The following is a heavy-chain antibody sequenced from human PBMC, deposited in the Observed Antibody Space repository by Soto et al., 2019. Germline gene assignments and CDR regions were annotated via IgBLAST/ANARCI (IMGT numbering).Heavy chain of an antibody. J-gene: IGHJ4*02. CDR3: ARDVGYYGSGRLDY. CDR1: GGSISSGGYY. D-gene: IGHD3-10*01. V-gene: IGHV4-31*03. CDR2: IYYSGST. Sequence: QVQLQESGPGLVKPSQTLSLTCTVSGGSISSGGYYWSWIRQHPGKGLEWIGYIYYSGSTYYNPSLKSRVNISVDTSKNLFSLKVSSVAAADTAVYYCARDVGYYGSGRLDYWGQGTLVTVSS.